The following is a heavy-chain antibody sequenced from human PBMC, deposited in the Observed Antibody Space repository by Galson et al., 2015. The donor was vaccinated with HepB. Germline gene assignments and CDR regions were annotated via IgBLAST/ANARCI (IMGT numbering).Heavy chain of an antibody. V-gene: IGHV3-23*01. CDR2: ISRSGGTT. CDR1: GFTSGLTFSSYA. J-gene: IGHJ6*03. Sequence: SLRLSCAASGFTSGLTFSSYAMSWVRQAPGKGLQWVSTISRSGGTTYYADSVAGRFTISRDNSKNTVYLQMNSLRADDTAVYYCAKAASRGDYYYYYMDVWGIGTTVTVPS. CDR3: AKAASRGDYYYYYMDV.